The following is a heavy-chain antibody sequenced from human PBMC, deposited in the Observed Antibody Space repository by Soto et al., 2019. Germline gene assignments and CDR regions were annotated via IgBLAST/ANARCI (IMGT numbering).Heavy chain of an antibody. CDR1: GGSINSGGYY. D-gene: IGHD3-10*01. Sequence: QVQLQESGPGLVKPSQTLSLTCTVSGGSINSGGYYWSWIRQRPGKGLEWIGYIYYSGNTYYDPSLQSRVTISVDTSKDQFSLKLNSVTAADTAVYYCTRYYYGSGSSNWFDPWGQGTLVTVSS. CDR2: IYYSGNT. CDR3: TRYYYGSGSSNWFDP. J-gene: IGHJ5*02. V-gene: IGHV4-31*03.